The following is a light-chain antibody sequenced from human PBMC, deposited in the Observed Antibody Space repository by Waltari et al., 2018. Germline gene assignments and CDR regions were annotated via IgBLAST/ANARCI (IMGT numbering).Light chain of an antibody. CDR3: RQYGSSPWT. V-gene: IGKV3-20*01. J-gene: IGKJ1*01. CDR1: ESVPSGY. Sequence: IVLTQSPGTLSLSPGERATLSCRASESVPSGYLAWYQQKPGQFPRLLIYGVSSRATDIPDRFSGSESGTDFTLTVSRLEPEDFAVYYCRQYGSSPWTFGQGTRVEI. CDR2: GVS.